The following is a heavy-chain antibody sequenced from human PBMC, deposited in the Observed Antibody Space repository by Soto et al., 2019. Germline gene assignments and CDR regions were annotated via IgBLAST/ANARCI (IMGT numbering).Heavy chain of an antibody. V-gene: IGHV1-46*01. CDR1: GYTFTSYY. D-gene: IGHD3-3*01. J-gene: IGHJ6*03. Sequence: ASVKVSCKASGYTFTSYYMHWVRQAPGQGLEWMGIINPIGGSTSYAQKFQGIVTMTRDTSTSTVYMELSSLRSEDTAVYYCALIGFWSGTTREGNYYYYYMDVRGKGTTVTVSS. CDR2: INPIGGST. CDR3: ALIGFWSGTTREGNYYYYYMDV.